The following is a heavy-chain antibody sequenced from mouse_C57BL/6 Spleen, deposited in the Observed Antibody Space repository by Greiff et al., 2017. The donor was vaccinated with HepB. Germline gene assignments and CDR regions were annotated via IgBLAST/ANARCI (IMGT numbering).Heavy chain of an antibody. D-gene: IGHD1-1*01. V-gene: IGHV1-69*01. CDR1: GYTLTSYW. CDR2: IVPSDSSP. CDR3: ARWGPYGGSTEGWYFDV. Sequence: QVQLQQPGAELVMPGASVKLSCKASGYTLTSYWMHWVKQRPGQGLEWIGEIVPSDSSPNYNQKFKGKSTLTVDKSSRPAYMQLSSLTSEDSAVYYCARWGPYGGSTEGWYFDVWGTGTTVTVSS. J-gene: IGHJ1*03.